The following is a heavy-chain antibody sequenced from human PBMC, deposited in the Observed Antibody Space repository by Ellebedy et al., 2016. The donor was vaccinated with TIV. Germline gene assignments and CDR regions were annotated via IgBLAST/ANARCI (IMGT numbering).Heavy chain of an antibody. J-gene: IGHJ4*02. D-gene: IGHD6-13*01. Sequence: GESLKISXAASGFTFSSYSMNWVRQAPGKGLEWVSYISSSSSTIYYADSVKGRSTISRDNAKNSLYLQMNSLRDEDTAVYYCARDRGAAADPFFDYWGQGTLVTVPS. CDR1: GFTFSSYS. CDR3: ARDRGAAADPFFDY. V-gene: IGHV3-48*02. CDR2: ISSSSSTI.